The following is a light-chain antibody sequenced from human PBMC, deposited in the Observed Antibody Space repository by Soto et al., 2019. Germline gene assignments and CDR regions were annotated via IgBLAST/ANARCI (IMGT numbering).Light chain of an antibody. CDR1: QTIFNW. CDR3: QQYNSYPWT. J-gene: IGKJ1*01. CDR2: DAS. V-gene: IGKV1-5*01. Sequence: ASVGDRVTITCRASQTIFNWLAWYQRKPGRAPNLLIYDASSLQSGVPSTFSGSGSGTEFTLTISSLQPGDFATYYCQQYNSYPWTFGQGTKVDIK.